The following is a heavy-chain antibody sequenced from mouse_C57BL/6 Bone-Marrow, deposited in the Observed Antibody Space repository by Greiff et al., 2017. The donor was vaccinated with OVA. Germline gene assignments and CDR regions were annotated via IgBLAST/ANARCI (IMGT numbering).Heavy chain of an antibody. CDR3: ARRSYDYDADY. J-gene: IGHJ2*01. CDR1: GYTFTSYW. D-gene: IGHD2-4*01. CDR2: IYPSDSET. Sequence: VQLQQPGAELVRPGSSVKLSCKASGYTFTSYWMDWVKQRPGQGLEWIGNIYPSDSETHYNQKFKDKATLTVDTSSSTAYLQLSSLTSEDSAVYYCARRSYDYDADYWGQGTTLTVSS. V-gene: IGHV1-61*01.